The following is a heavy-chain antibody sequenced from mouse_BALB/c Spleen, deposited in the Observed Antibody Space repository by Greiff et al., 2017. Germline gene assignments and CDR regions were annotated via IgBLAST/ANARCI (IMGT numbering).Heavy chain of an antibody. Sequence: EVMLVESGGGLVKPGGSLKLSCAASGFTFSSYAMSWVRQSPEKRLEWVAEISSGGSYTYYPDTVTGRFTISRDNAKNTLYLEMSSLRSEDTAMYYCARGLYDGYYVGFAYWGQGTLVTVSA. CDR3: ARGLYDGYYVGFAY. V-gene: IGHV5-9-4*01. D-gene: IGHD2-3*01. J-gene: IGHJ3*01. CDR2: ISSGGSYT. CDR1: GFTFSSYA.